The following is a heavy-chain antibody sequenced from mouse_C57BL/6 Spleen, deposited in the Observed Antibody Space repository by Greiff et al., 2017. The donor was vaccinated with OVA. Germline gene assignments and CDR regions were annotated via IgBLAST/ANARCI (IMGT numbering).Heavy chain of an antibody. D-gene: IGHD2-3*01. CDR1: GYTFTDYY. V-gene: IGHV1-26*01. Sequence: VQLQQSGPELVKPGASVKISCKASGYTFTDYYMNWVKQSHGKSLEWIGDINPNNGGTSYNQKFKGKATLTVDKSSSTAYMELRSLTSEDSAVYYCARDGQASFAYWGQGTLVTVSA. CDR3: ARDGQASFAY. J-gene: IGHJ3*01. CDR2: INPNNGGT.